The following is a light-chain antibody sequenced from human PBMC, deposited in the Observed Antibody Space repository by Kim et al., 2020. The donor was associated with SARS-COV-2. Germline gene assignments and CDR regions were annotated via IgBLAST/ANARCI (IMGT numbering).Light chain of an antibody. J-gene: IGKJ2*01. CDR1: QGVSSR. V-gene: IGKV1-12*01. Sequence: DVQMTQSPSYVSASVGDRITITCRASQGVSSRVAWYQQKPRKAPKLLIYSGNSLQSGVPSRFSGSGYGTDFTLTISSLQPEDFATYYCQQANNFPYTFGQGTKLEIK. CDR3: QQANNFPYT. CDR2: SGN.